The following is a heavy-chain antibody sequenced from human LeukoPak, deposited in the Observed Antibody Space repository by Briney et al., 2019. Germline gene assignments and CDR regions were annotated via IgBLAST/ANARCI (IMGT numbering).Heavy chain of an antibody. J-gene: IGHJ6*03. V-gene: IGHV4-38-2*02. D-gene: IGHD3-3*01. CDR1: GYSISTGYY. Sequence: SETLSLTCTVSGYSISTGYYWDWIRQPPGKGLEWIGTFYHSGSTYYNPSLKSRVTISVDTSKNQFSLKLSSVTAADTAVYYCAKGDFWSGYYQSRYMDVWGKGTTVTVSS. CDR3: AKGDFWSGYYQSRYMDV. CDR2: FYHSGST.